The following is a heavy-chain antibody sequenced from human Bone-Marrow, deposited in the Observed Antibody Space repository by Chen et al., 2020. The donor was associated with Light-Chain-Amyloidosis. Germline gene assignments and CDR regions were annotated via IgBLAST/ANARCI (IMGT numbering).Heavy chain of an antibody. Sequence: EVPLVEAGGGLAQPGGYLRLSCVASGYDVSRSTMGWVRQAPGKGPEWLSYIGSRATTINNADSVKGRFTISRDNANNALFLHMKSLRDEDTALYYCASWVNYDVPSRGRFDVWGQGTMVSVSS. CDR1: GYDVSRST. CDR3: ASWVNYDVPSRGRFDV. CDR2: IGSRATTI. J-gene: IGHJ3*01. V-gene: IGHV3-48*02. D-gene: IGHD3-10*02.